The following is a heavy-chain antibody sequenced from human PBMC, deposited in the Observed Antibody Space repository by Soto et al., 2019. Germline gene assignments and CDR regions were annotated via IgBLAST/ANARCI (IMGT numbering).Heavy chain of an antibody. J-gene: IGHJ4*02. Sequence: QVQLVQSGAEVKKPGSSVKVSCKASGGTFSSYTISWVRQAPGQGLEWMGRIIPILGIANYAQKFQGRVTITADKSTSTAYMELSSLRSEDTAVYYCAREGIDYYGSGSYSYFHFDYWGQGTLVTVSS. CDR1: GGTFSSYT. CDR2: IIPILGIA. D-gene: IGHD3-10*01. V-gene: IGHV1-69*08. CDR3: AREGIDYYGSGSYSYFHFDY.